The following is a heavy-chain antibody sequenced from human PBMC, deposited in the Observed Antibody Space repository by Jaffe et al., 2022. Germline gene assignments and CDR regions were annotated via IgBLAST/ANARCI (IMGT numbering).Heavy chain of an antibody. CDR1: GYTFTSYG. J-gene: IGHJ4*02. CDR3: ARDYDCKVDY. D-gene: IGHD2-21*02. Sequence: QVQLVQSGAEVKEPGASVKVSCKTSGYTFTSYGISWVRQAPGQGLEWVAWISAHNGDTRYAQKFQGRVTVTTDTSTTTAYMELRSLRSDDTAMYWCARDYDCKVDYWAQGTLVTVSS. CDR2: ISAHNGDT. V-gene: IGHV1-18*01.